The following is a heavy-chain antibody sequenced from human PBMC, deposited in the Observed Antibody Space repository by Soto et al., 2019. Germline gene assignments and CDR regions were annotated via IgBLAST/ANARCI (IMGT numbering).Heavy chain of an antibody. CDR2: IYQSGVT. D-gene: IGHD6-19*01. CDR1: GDSYSISTYS. J-gene: IGHJ5*02. V-gene: IGHV4-30-2*01. Sequence: SETLSLTCNMSGDSYSISTYSWSWIRQPPGKALQWIGFIYQSGVTSYNPSLASRVSISLDRSNNQCSLKLKSVTAADTAVYFCAGMPYTSGLRFDPWGPGTLVTSPQ. CDR3: AGMPYTSGLRFDP.